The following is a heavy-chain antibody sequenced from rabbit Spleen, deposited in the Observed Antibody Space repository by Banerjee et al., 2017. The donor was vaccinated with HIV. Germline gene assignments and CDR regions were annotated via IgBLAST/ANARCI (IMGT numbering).Heavy chain of an antibody. CDR2: IWSGGIT. CDR3: ARDTSSSFSSYGMDL. J-gene: IGHJ6*01. CDR1: GFPFSDKAV. V-gene: IGHV1S45*01. Sequence: QEQLVESGGGLVKPGASLTLTCKASGFPFSDKAVMCWVRQAPGKGLEWIGCIWSGGITDYASWVKGRFTVSKTSSTTVTLQMTSLTAADTATYFCARDTSSSFSSYGMDLWGPGTLVTVS. D-gene: IGHD1-1*01.